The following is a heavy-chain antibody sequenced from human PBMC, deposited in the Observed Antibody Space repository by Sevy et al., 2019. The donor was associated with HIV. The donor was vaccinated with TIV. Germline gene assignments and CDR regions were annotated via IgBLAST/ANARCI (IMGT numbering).Heavy chain of an antibody. CDR1: GFTFSSYA. CDR2: ISYDGSNK. CDR3: ARDSSGWYRYLQH. J-gene: IGHJ1*01. V-gene: IGHV3-30-3*01. Sequence: GGSLRLSCASSGFTFSSYAMHWVRQAPGKGLEWVAVISYDGSNKYYADSVKGRFTISRDNSKNTLYLQMNSLRAEDTAVYYCARDSSGWYRYLQHWGQGTLVTVSS. D-gene: IGHD6-19*01.